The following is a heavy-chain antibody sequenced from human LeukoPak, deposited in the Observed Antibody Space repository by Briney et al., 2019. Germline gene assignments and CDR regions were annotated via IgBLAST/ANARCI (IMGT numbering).Heavy chain of an antibody. V-gene: IGHV3-7*01. CDR2: IKQDGSEK. CDR3: AREGAKDYYYGMDV. J-gene: IGHJ6*02. Sequence: GGSLRLSCAASGFTFSSYWMSWVRQAPGKGLEWVANIKQDGSEKYYVDSVKGRFTISGDNAKNSLYLQMNSLRAEDTAVYYCAREGAKDYYYGMDVWGQGTTVTVSS. D-gene: IGHD4/OR15-4a*01. CDR1: GFTFSSYW.